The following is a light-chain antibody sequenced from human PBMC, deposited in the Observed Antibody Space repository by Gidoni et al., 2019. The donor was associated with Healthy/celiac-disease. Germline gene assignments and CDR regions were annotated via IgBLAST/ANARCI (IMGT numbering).Light chain of an antibody. V-gene: IGLV2-14*03. Sequence: QSALTQPASESWSPGLSITISCTGTSSDVGGYNYVSCYQQHPGKAPKLMIYDVSNRPSGGSNRISGSKSGNTASLTISGLQAEDEADYYCSSYTSSSTLNVVFGGGTKLTVL. J-gene: IGLJ2*01. CDR3: SSYTSSSTLNVV. CDR2: DVS. CDR1: SSDVGGYNY.